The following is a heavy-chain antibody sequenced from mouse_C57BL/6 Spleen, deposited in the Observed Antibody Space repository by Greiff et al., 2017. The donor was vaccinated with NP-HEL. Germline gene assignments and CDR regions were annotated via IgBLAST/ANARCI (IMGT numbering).Heavy chain of an antibody. CDR1: GFTFSDYG. Sequence: EVHLVESGGGLVKPGGSLKLSCAASGFTFSDYGMHWVRQAPEKGLEWVAYISSGSSTIYYADTVKGRFTISRDNAKNTLFLQMTSLRSEDTAMYYCAGGYYSNYVDAMDYWGQGTSVTVSS. V-gene: IGHV5-17*01. CDR2: ISSGSSTI. J-gene: IGHJ4*01. CDR3: AGGYYSNYVDAMDY. D-gene: IGHD2-5*01.